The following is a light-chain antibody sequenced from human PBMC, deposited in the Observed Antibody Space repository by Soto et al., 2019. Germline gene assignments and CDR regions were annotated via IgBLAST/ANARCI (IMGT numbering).Light chain of an antibody. V-gene: IGKV3-20*01. Sequence: EILLAQSPGTLSLSPGERATLXXRASQHFRGDSLAWYQQTPGQTPRLXIYAASTRATGIPDRFSGSGAGTDFTLTISRLEPEDFAVYYCQQYETSPTTFGQGTKVDIK. J-gene: IGKJ1*01. CDR3: QQYETSPTT. CDR2: AAS. CDR1: QHFRGDS.